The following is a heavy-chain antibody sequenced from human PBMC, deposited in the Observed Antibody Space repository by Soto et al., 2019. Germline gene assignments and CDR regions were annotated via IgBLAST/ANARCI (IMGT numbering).Heavy chain of an antibody. Sequence: EVQLVESGGGLVQPGGSLRLSCAASGFTFSSYWMTWVRQAPGKGLEWVANIKHDGSEKYYVDSVKGRFTISRDNAKNSLYLQMNSLRAADTAVYYCATHPYSSGWYCWGQGTLVTVSS. D-gene: IGHD6-13*01. J-gene: IGHJ4*02. CDR3: ATHPYSSGWYC. CDR2: IKHDGSEK. V-gene: IGHV3-7*02. CDR1: GFTFSSYW.